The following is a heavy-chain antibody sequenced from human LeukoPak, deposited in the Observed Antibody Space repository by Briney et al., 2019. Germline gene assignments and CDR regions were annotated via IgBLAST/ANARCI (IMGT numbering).Heavy chain of an antibody. Sequence: SETLSLTCAVYGGSFSGYYWSWIRQPPGKGLEWIGEINHSGSTNYNPSLKSRATISVDTSKNQFSLKLSSVTAADTAVYYCARDPWGSDWFDPWGQGTLVTVSS. CDR1: GGSFSGYY. J-gene: IGHJ5*02. D-gene: IGHD7-27*01. V-gene: IGHV4-34*01. CDR3: ARDPWGSDWFDP. CDR2: INHSGST.